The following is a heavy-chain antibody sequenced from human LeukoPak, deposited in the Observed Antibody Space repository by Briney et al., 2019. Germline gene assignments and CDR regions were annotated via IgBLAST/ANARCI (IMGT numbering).Heavy chain of an antibody. D-gene: IGHD2-15*01. CDR3: ARLYGSTLYFDY. J-gene: IGHJ4*02. Sequence: PSETLSLTCTVSGGCISSSSYHWGWIRQPPGKGLEWIGNMYYSGSTYYNPSLKSRVTLSVDTSKNQFSLKMSSVSAADTALYYCARLYGSTLYFDYWGQGTLVTVSS. CDR2: MYYSGST. CDR1: GGCISSSSYH. V-gene: IGHV4-39*01.